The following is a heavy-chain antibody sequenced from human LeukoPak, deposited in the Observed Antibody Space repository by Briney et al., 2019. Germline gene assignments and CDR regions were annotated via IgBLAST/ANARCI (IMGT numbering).Heavy chain of an antibody. D-gene: IGHD4-23*01. J-gene: IGHJ3*02. Sequence: GGSLRLSCAASGFTFISYTMNWVRQAPGKGLEWVSSITSSSYIYYADSVKGRFTISRDNAKNSLYLQMNSLRAEDTAVYYCARDLYGGYAFDIWGQGTMVTVSS. CDR2: ITSSSYI. CDR3: ARDLYGGYAFDI. V-gene: IGHV3-21*01. CDR1: GFTFISYT.